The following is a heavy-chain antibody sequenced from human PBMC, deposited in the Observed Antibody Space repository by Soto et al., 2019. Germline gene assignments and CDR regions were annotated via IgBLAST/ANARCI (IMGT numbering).Heavy chain of an antibody. CDR2: TNPNSGGT. CDR3: ARRLGGGGDYFYGMDV. D-gene: IGHD3-10*01. CDR1: GYTFNEYY. J-gene: IGHJ6*02. Sequence: QVQLVQSGAEVKKPGASVKVSCKTSGYTFNEYYIHWMRQVPGQGLEWMGWTNPNSGGTKFAKKFQGRIPVTSETSTSTAYMALSRLRSDDTAVYYCARRLGGGGDYFYGMDVWGQGTAVTVS. V-gene: IGHV1-2*02.